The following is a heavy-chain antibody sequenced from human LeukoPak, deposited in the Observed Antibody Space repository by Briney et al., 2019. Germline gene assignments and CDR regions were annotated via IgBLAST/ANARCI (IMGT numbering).Heavy chain of an antibody. CDR3: SEGYFEPFDH. CDR2: LSYTGKT. D-gene: IGHD2/OR15-2a*01. CDR1: GVSVSTSH. V-gene: IGHV4-59*02. J-gene: IGHJ4*02. Sequence: PSETLSLTCNVSGVSVSTSHWNWIRQRPGKGLEWIGCLSYTGKTDYNPSLKSRVSISLGSSNNHFSLKLTSVTAADTTVYYCSEGYFEPFDHWGQGILVTVSS.